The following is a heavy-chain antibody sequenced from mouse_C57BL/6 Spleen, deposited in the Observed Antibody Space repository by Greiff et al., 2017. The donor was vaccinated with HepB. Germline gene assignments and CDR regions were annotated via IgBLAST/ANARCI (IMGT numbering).Heavy chain of an antibody. D-gene: IGHD1-1*01. CDR2: IYPGDGDT. CDR3: ARGGTGSSYSFDY. V-gene: IGHV1-80*01. CDR1: GYAFSSYW. J-gene: IGHJ2*01. Sequence: VQLQQSGAELVKPGASVKISCKASGYAFSSYWMNWVKQRPGKGLEWIGQIYPGDGDTNYNGKFKGKATLTADKSSSTAYMQLSSLNSEDSAVYFCARGGTGSSYSFDYWGQGTTLTVSS.